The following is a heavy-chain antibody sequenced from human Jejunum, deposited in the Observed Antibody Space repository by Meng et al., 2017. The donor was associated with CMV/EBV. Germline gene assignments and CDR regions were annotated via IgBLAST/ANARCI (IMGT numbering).Heavy chain of an antibody. CDR2: ISYSGST. Sequence: GSISSGDYYWSWIRQAQGKGLEWIGYISYSGSTYYNPSLKTRITISIDTSKAQFSLKMSSVTAADTAVYYCASYYYDASGHNWFDAWGRGILVTVSS. J-gene: IGHJ5*02. CDR3: ASYYYDASGHNWFDA. V-gene: IGHV4-30-4*08. D-gene: IGHD3-22*01. CDR1: GSISSGDYY.